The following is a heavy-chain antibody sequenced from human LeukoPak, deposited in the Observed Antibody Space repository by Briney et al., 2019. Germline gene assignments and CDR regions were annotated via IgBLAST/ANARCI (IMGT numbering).Heavy chain of an antibody. Sequence: GGSLRLSCPASGFAFSRFDMHWVRQPLGKGLEWVSGIGTAGDTYYPDSVKGRFTISRENVKNSIYLHMNSLRAGDTAVYFCVRADTSGWPDLDYWGQGTLVTVSS. CDR1: GFAFSRFD. V-gene: IGHV3-13*01. CDR2: IGTAGDT. D-gene: IGHD6-19*01. CDR3: VRADTSGWPDLDY. J-gene: IGHJ4*02.